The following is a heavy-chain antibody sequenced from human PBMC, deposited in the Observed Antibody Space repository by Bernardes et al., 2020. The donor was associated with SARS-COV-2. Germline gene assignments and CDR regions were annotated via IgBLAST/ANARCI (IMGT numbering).Heavy chain of an antibody. D-gene: IGHD6-13*01. CDR2: IYSGGST. CDR1: GFTVSSNY. CDR3: AVAAAHYGMDV. Sequence: GGSLRLSCAASGFTVSSNYMSWVRQAPGKGLEWVSVIYSGGSTYYADSVKGRFTISRDNSKNTLYLQMNSLRAEDTAVYYCAVAAAHYGMDVWGQGTTVTVSS. V-gene: IGHV3-53*01. J-gene: IGHJ6*02.